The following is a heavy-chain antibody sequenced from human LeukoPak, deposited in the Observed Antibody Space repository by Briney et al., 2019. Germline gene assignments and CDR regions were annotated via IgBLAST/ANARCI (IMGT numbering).Heavy chain of an antibody. V-gene: IGHV1-69*05. CDR1: GGTFSSYA. D-gene: IGHD3-22*01. Sequence: SVKVSCKASGGTFSSYAISWVRQAPGQGLEWMGGIIPIFGTANYAQKFQGRVTITTDESTSTAYMELSSLRSEDTAVYYCARDNYYYDSSGYYDYWGQGTLVTVSS. CDR2: IIPIFGTA. CDR3: ARDNYYYDSSGYYDY. J-gene: IGHJ4*02.